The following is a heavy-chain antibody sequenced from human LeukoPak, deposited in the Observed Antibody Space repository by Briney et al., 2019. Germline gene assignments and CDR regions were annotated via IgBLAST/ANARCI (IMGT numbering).Heavy chain of an antibody. J-gene: IGHJ4*02. V-gene: IGHV3-11*01. CDR2: ISSSGSTI. CDR1: GFTFSDYY. CDR3: ARARLLWFGELSKAPSDY. Sequence: GGSLRLSCAASGFTFSDYYMSWIRQAPGKGLEWVSYISSSGSTIYYADSVKGRFTISRDNAKNSLYLQMNSLRAEDTAVYYCARARLLWFGELSKAPSDYWGQGTLVTVSS. D-gene: IGHD3-10*01.